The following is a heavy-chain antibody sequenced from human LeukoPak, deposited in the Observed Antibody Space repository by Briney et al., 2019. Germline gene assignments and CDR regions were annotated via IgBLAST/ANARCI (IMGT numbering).Heavy chain of an antibody. CDR2: IIPILGIA. Sequence: ASVKVSCKASGGTFSSYTISWVRQAPGQGLERMGRIIPILGIANYAQKFQGRVTITADKSTSTAYMELSSLRSEDTAVYYCARALKVCSSTSCDDYWGQGTLVTVSS. CDR3: ARALKVCSSTSCDDY. V-gene: IGHV1-69*02. D-gene: IGHD2-2*01. CDR1: GGTFSSYT. J-gene: IGHJ4*02.